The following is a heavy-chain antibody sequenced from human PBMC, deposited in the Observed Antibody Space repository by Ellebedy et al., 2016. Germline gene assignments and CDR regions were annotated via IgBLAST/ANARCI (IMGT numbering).Heavy chain of an antibody. CDR2: IYYSGST. CDR1: GGSFSGYY. CDR3: AREVEVVPAAMFYYYYYGMDV. D-gene: IGHD2-2*01. J-gene: IGHJ6*02. Sequence: SETLSLTXAVYGGSFSGYYWGWIRQPPGKGLEWIGSIYYSGSTYYNPSLKSRVTISVDTSKNQFSLKLSSVTAADTAVYYCAREVEVVPAAMFYYYYYGMDVWGQGTTVTVSS. V-gene: IGHV4-34*01.